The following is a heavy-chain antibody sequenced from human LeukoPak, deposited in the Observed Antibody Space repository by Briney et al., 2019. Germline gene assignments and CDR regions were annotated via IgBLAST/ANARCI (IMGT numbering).Heavy chain of an antibody. V-gene: IGHV1-8*03. J-gene: IGHJ6*03. D-gene: IGHD4-11*01. CDR3: ARGPVTTSLNYYYYYMDV. CDR1: GYTFTSYD. CDR2: MNPNSGNT. Sequence: ASVKVSCKASGYTFTSYDINWVRPATGQGLEWMGWMNPNSGNTGYAQKFQGRVTLTRNTSISTAYMELSSLRSEDTAVYYCARGPVTTSLNYYYYYMDVWGKGTTVTVSS.